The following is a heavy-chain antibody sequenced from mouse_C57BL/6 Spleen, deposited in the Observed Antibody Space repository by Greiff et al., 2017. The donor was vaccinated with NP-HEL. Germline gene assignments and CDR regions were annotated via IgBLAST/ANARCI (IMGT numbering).Heavy chain of an antibody. J-gene: IGHJ1*03. Sequence: QVQLQQPGAELVRPGSSVKLSCKASGYTFTSYWMHWVKQRPIQGLEWIGNIDPSDSETHYNQKFKDKATLTVDKSSSTAYMQLSSLTSEDSAVYYCARPLITTVVEGYFDVWGTGTTVTVSS. CDR1: GYTFTSYW. V-gene: IGHV1-52*01. CDR2: IDPSDSET. D-gene: IGHD1-1*01. CDR3: ARPLITTVVEGYFDV.